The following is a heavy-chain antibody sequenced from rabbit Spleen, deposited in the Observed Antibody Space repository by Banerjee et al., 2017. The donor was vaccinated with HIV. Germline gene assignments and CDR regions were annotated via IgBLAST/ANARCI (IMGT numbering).Heavy chain of an antibody. D-gene: IGHD1-1*01. CDR2: IAGSSSGST. Sequence: SLAESVGGLVKPGASLTLTCTASGFSFSSSDYMCWVRQDPEKGLEWISCIAGSSSGSTYSAPWAKGRFPGSKTAATTVTLHTPRLTGADTAPYFSARDTSSIFSSFGMYPWDQGTLGSVS. CDR1: GFSFSSSDY. J-gene: IGHJ6*02. V-gene: IGHV1S40*01. CDR3: ARDTSSIFSSFGMYP.